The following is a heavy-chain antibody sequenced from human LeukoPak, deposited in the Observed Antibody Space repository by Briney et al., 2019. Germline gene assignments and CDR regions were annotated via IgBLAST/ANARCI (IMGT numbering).Heavy chain of an antibody. V-gene: IGHV4-39*01. J-gene: IGHJ4*02. D-gene: IGHD5-18*01. Sequence: SETLSLTCTASGDSITNSNYYWGWVRRSPGRGLEWLGNIFYNGGPYYNPSLKSRVTISVDTSKNQFSLKLSSVTAADTAVYYCASMRAGYSYGFYWGQGTLVTVSS. CDR1: GDSITNSNYY. CDR2: IFYNGGP. CDR3: ASMRAGYSYGFY.